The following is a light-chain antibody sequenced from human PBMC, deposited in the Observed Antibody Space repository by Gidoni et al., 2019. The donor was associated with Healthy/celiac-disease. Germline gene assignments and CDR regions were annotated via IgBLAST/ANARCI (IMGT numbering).Light chain of an antibody. Sequence: MTQSQYSLSASVGDRVTITCRSSQSISSYLNWYQQKPGKAPKLLIYAASSLQSGVPSRFSGSGSGTDFTLTISSLQPEDFATYYCQQSYSTPSTFGQGTKVEIK. J-gene: IGKJ1*01. CDR3: QQSYSTPST. CDR2: AAS. V-gene: IGKV1-39*01. CDR1: QSISSY.